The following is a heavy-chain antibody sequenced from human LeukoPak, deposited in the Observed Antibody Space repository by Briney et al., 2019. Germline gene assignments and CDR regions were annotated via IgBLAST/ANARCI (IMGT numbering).Heavy chain of an antibody. CDR3: AKGKGQPGGPKDY. V-gene: IGHV3-30*18. Sequence: WGSLRLSCAASGFTFSSYGMHWVRQAPGKGLEWVAVISYDGSNKYYADSVKGRFTISRDNSKNTLYMQMNRLRAEDTAVYYCAKGKGQPGGPKDYGGQGTLVTVSS. CDR2: ISYDGSNK. J-gene: IGHJ4*02. D-gene: IGHD2-15*01. CDR1: GFTFSSYG.